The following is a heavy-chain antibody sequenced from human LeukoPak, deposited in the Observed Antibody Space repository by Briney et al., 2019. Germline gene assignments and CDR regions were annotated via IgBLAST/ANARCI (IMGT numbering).Heavy chain of an antibody. J-gene: IGHJ4*02. CDR3: AREEGKYYDFWSGYYTGSGNDY. D-gene: IGHD3-3*01. CDR1: GFTFSNFW. CDR2: IKQDGSEK. V-gene: IGHV3-7*03. Sequence: GGSLRLSCVASGFTFSNFWMSWVRQAPGMGLEWVANIKQDGSEKYYVDSVKGRFIISRDNAMNSLYLQMNSLRVEDTAVYYCAREEGKYYDFWSGYYTGSGNDYWGQGTLVTVSS.